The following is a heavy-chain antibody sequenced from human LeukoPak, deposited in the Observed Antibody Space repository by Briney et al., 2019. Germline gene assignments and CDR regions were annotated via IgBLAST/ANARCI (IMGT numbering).Heavy chain of an antibody. CDR2: IGSSGRPI. Sequence: PGGSLRLSCAASGFTFSTYEMNWVRQAPGKGLEWVSYIGSSGRPIYYADSVKGRFTISGDNAKNSLYLQMNGLRAEDTAVYYCARDGIGWFDYWGQGTLVTVSS. V-gene: IGHV3-48*03. CDR1: GFTFSTYE. J-gene: IGHJ5*01. CDR3: ARDGIGWFDY. D-gene: IGHD3-3*02.